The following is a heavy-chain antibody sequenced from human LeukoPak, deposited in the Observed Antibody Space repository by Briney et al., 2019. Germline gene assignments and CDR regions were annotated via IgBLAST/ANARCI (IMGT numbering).Heavy chain of an antibody. CDR2: ISSSGSTI. CDR1: GFTFSSYE. Sequence: PGGSLRLSCAASGFTFSSYEMNWVRQAPGKGREWVSYISSSGSTIYYADSVKGRFTISRDNAKNSLYLQMNSLRAEDTAVYYCARKSFLFESQYFDYWGQGTLVTVSS. D-gene: IGHD3-10*02. CDR3: ARKSFLFESQYFDY. V-gene: IGHV3-48*03. J-gene: IGHJ4*02.